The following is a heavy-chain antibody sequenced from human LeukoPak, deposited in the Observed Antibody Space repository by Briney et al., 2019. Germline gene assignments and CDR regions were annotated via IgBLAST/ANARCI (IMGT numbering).Heavy chain of an antibody. Sequence: GGSLRLSCAASGFTFSSYCMDWVRQTPGKGLEWVSSISSSSSYIYYADSVKGRFTISRDNAKNSLYLQMNSLRSDDTAVYYCARGHSCCFPYASFNWGQGTLVAVAS. J-gene: IGHJ4*02. CDR3: ARGHSCCFPYASFN. CDR1: GFTFSSYC. V-gene: IGHV3-21*04. CDR2: ISSSSSYI. D-gene: IGHD2-15*01.